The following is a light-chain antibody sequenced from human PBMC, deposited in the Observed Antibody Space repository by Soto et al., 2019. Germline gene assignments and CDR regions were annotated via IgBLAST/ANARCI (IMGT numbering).Light chain of an antibody. CDR1: QSVSSN. Sequence: IVLTQSPATLSVSPGERATLSWRASQSVSSNLAWYKQKPGQAPRLLIYGASTRATGIPARVSGSGSGTDFTLTISSLEPEDFEVYYCQQRSNWPITFGQGTRLEIK. CDR2: GAS. J-gene: IGKJ5*01. V-gene: IGKV3-11*01. CDR3: QQRSNWPIT.